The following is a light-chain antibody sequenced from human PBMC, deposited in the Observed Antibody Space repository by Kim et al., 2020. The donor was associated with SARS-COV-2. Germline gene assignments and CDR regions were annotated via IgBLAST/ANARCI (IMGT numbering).Light chain of an antibody. J-gene: IGKJ1*01. Sequence: ETVMTQSPATLFVSPGERATLSCRASQSVSSKVAWYQQKPGQAPRLLIYGASTRATGIPARFTGSGSGTEFTLTISSLQSEDFGVYYWQQYKNWRTFGQGTKVDIK. V-gene: IGKV3-15*01. CDR3: QQYKNWRT. CDR1: QSVSSK. CDR2: GAS.